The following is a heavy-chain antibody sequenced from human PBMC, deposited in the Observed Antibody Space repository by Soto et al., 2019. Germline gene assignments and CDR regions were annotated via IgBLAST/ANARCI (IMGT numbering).Heavy chain of an antibody. CDR2: INPNSGGT. D-gene: IGHD3-22*01. V-gene: IGHV1-2*04. J-gene: IGHJ5*02. Sequence: QVQLVQSGAEVKKPGASVKVSCKASGYTFSNYYMHWVRQAPGQGLEWMGWINPNSGGTNYAQKFQGWVTMTRDTSISTAYMELSRLRSDDTAVYYCARGSVKSSGYYRFHWFDPWGQGTLVAVSS. CDR1: GYTFSNYY. CDR3: ARGSVKSSGYYRFHWFDP.